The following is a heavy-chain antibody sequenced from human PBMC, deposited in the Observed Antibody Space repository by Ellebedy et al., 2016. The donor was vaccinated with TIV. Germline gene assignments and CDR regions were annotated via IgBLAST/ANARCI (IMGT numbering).Heavy chain of an antibody. V-gene: IGHV5-51*01. CDR3: ARVAGPGRRDFDY. D-gene: IGHD6-19*01. J-gene: IGHJ4*02. CDR2: IYPGDSDV. CDR1: GYSFTNYW. Sequence: GGSLRLSCKGSGYSFTNYWIGWVRQMPGKGLEWMGVIYPGDSDVRYSPSFQGQVTISADKSITTAYLQWNSLKASDTAIYYCARVAGPGRRDFDYWGQGTLVTVSS.